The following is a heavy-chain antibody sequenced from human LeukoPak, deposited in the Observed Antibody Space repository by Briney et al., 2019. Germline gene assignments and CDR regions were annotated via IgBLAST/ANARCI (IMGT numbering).Heavy chain of an antibody. CDR1: GGSISTYY. D-gene: IGHD1-20*01. CDR3: ARGPTPPYNWNPIPHAFDV. V-gene: IGHV4-59*01. J-gene: IGHJ3*01. Sequence: PSETLSLTCTVSGGSISTYYWTWIRQPPGKGLEWIGYISYSGSTNYNPSLKSRVTISVDTSKNQFSLKLSSVTAADTAVYYCARGPTPPYNWNPIPHAFDVWGQGTMVTVSS. CDR2: ISYSGST.